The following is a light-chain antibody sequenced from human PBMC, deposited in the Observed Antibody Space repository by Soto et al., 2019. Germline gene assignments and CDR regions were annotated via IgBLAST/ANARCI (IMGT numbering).Light chain of an antibody. V-gene: IGKV1-8*01. J-gene: IGKJ2*01. Sequence: ALRMTQSPSSLSASTGDRVTITCRASQGISSYLSWYQQKPGTAPKLLIYSASTLQSGVPSRFSGSGSGTDFTLTISCLQSEDVAPYYCKQYSRYPYKFGKGTKLQIK. CDR3: KQYSRYPYK. CDR2: SAS. CDR1: QGISSY.